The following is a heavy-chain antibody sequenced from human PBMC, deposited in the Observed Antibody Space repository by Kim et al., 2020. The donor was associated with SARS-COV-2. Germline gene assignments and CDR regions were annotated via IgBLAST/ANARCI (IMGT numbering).Heavy chain of an antibody. D-gene: IGHD1-1*01. CDR3: ARPFHDSPSLGPSASYYGM. J-gene: IGHJ6*01. CDR2: IIPNLGKA. V-gene: IGHV1-69*10. CDR1: GGTFSSYA. Sequence: SVKVSCKASGGTFSSYAISWVRQAPGQGLEWMGWIIPNLGKANYAQKFQGRVTITTDTSTSTAYMELSSLRSDDTAVYYCARPFHDSPSLGPSASYYGM.